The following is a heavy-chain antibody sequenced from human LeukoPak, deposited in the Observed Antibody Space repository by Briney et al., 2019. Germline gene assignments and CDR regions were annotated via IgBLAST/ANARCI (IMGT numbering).Heavy chain of an antibody. CDR2: IYYSGSN. CDR1: GGSFSSYY. D-gene: IGHD6-19*01. CDR3: ARSSSGWYEYYFDY. Sequence: SETLSLTCTASGGSFSSYYRSWVRQPPGQGLEWMGYIYYSGSNNYNPYLKSRVTISVDTSKNQFSLKLSSVTAADTAVYYCARSSSGWYEYYFDYWGQGTLVTVSS. J-gene: IGHJ4*02. V-gene: IGHV4-59*01.